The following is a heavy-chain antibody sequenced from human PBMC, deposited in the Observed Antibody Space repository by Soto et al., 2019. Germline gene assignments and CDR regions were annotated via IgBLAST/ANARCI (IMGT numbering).Heavy chain of an antibody. Sequence: GGSLRLSCAASGFTFSSYWMSWVRQAPGKGLEWVANIKQDGSEKYYVDSVKGRFTISRDNAKNSLYLQMNSLRAEDTAVYYCAKSGVSAAHYFDSWGHGTLVTVSS. CDR1: GFTFSSYW. V-gene: IGHV3-7*01. CDR2: IKQDGSEK. D-gene: IGHD2-15*01. J-gene: IGHJ4*01. CDR3: AKSGVSAAHYFDS.